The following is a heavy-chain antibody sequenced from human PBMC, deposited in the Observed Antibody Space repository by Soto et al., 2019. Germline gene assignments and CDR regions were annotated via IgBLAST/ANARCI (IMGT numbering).Heavy chain of an antibody. J-gene: IGHJ6*02. CDR3: ARDNYKYSSSSTDPYYYPMDV. CDR2: IDPSDSYT. Sequence: PGESLQISCKGSGYSFTSYWISWVRRMPGKGLEWMGRIDPSDSYTNYSPSFQGHVTISADKSISTAYLQWSSLKASDTAMYYCARDNYKYSSSSTDPYYYPMDVWGQGTTVTVSS. CDR1: GYSFTSYW. V-gene: IGHV5-10-1*01. D-gene: IGHD6-6*01.